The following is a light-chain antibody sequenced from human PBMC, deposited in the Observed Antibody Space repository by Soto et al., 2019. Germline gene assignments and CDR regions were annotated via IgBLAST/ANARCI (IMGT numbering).Light chain of an antibody. Sequence: QSALTQPAAVSGSPGQSITISCTGTSSDVGGYNYVSWYQQHPGKAPKLMIYDVSNRPSGVSDRFSGSKSGNTASLTNSRLQAEDEADYYCSSYTSSSTRVVFGGGTKQTVL. CDR3: SSYTSSSTRVV. V-gene: IGLV2-14*01. CDR2: DVS. CDR1: SSDVGGYNY. J-gene: IGLJ2*01.